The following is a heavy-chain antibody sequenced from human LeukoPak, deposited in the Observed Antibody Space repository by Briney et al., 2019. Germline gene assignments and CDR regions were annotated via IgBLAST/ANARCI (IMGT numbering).Heavy chain of an antibody. D-gene: IGHD3-22*01. J-gene: IGHJ3*02. V-gene: IGHV3-23*01. CDR3: AKGTHYYDSSGYWGAFDI. Sequence: PGGSLRLSCAASGFTFRSYAMAWVRQAPGKGLEWVSGINNSGGRTYYADSVKGRFTISRDNSKNTLYLQMNSLRAEDTAVYYCAKGTHYYDSSGYWGAFDIWGQGTMVTVSS. CDR2: INNSGGRT. CDR1: GFTFRSYA.